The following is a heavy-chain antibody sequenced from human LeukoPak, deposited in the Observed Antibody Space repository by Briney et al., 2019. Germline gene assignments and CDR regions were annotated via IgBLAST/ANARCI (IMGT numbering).Heavy chain of an antibody. V-gene: IGHV4-59*01. CDR2: IYYTGTT. Sequence: SETLSLTCTVSGGSITNNYWSWLRQPPGKGLEWIGFIYYTGTTNYNPSLKSRVSISADTSKNQFSLKLSSVTAADTAVYYCARGYYGGYFDYWGQGTLVTVSS. CDR1: GGSITNNY. J-gene: IGHJ4*02. D-gene: IGHD4-23*01. CDR3: ARGYYGGYFDY.